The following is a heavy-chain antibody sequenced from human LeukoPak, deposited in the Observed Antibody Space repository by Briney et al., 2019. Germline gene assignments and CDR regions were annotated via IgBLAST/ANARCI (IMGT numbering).Heavy chain of an antibody. D-gene: IGHD3-3*01. CDR1: GGSISSYY. Sequence: SETLSLTCAVSGGSISSYYWSWIRQPPGKGLEWIGRIYTSGSTNYNPSLKSRVTMSVDTSKNQFSLKLSSVTAADTAVYYCARTYYDFWSGYSTSYFDYWGQGTLVTVSS. CDR2: IYTSGST. CDR3: ARTYYDFWSGYSTSYFDY. V-gene: IGHV4-4*07. J-gene: IGHJ4*02.